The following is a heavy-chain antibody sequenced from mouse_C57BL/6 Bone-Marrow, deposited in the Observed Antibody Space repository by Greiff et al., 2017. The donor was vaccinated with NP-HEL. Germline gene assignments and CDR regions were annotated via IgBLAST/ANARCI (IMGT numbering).Heavy chain of an antibody. Sequence: EVQLQQSGAELVRPGASVKLSCTASGFNIKDDYMHWVKQRPEQGLEWIGWIDPENGDTEYASKFQGKATITADTSSNTAYLQLSSLTSEDTAVYYCTRNYAYCFDYWGQGTTLTVSS. CDR1: GFNIKDDY. V-gene: IGHV14-4*01. J-gene: IGHJ2*01. D-gene: IGHD2-1*01. CDR2: IDPENGDT. CDR3: TRNYAYCFDY.